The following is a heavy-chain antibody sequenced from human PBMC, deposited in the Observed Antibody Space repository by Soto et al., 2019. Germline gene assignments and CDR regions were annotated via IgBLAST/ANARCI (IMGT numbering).Heavy chain of an antibody. CDR2: ISGSGDYT. CDR1: GFTFDNYA. V-gene: IGHV3-23*01. CDR3: ASPRATGIYVDS. J-gene: IGHJ4*02. D-gene: IGHD1-26*01. Sequence: AGSLRLSCATSGFTFDNYAVSWVRQAPGKGLEWVSFISGSGDYTYYADSVRGRFTISRDNSQNTLYLQMNGLRAEDTAMYFCASPRATGIYVDSWGQGTLVTVSS.